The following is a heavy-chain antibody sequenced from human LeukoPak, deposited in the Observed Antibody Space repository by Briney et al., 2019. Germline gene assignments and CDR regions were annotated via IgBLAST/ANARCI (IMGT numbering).Heavy chain of an antibody. J-gene: IGHJ6*03. CDR2: IYTSGST. CDR3: ATTGGWANVYYYYYVDV. D-gene: IGHD3-16*01. Sequence: SETLPLTCTVSGGSISSGSYYWSWIRQPAGKGLEWIGRIYTSGSTNYNPSLKSRVTISVDTSKNQFSLKLSSVTAADTAVYYCATTGGWANVYYYYYVDVWGKGTTVTVSS. V-gene: IGHV4-61*02. CDR1: GGSISSGSYY.